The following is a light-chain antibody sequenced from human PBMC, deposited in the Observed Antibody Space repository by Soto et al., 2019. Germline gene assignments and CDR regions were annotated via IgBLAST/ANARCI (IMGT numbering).Light chain of an antibody. CDR2: DAS. CDR1: QSVSRNY. J-gene: IGKJ1*01. CDR3: QQRSHWPT. Sequence: EIVLTQSPGTVSLSPLEVASLSCMASQSVSRNYLAWYQQKPGQAPRLLIFDASTRATGIPARFSGSGSGTDFTLTISSLETEDFAFYFCQQRSHWPTFGQGTKVDIK. V-gene: IGKV3D-20*02.